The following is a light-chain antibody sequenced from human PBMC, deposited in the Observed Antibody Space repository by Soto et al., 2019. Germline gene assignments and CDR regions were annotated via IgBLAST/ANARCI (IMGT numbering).Light chain of an antibody. Sequence: EIVLTQSPATLSLSPGERATLSCRASQSVDGSYLAWFQQKPGQAPRLLIYGTSTRPSGIPARFSGSGSGTDFTLTISRLEPEDFAVYYCHQFDSPTWTFGQGTKVDIK. CDR2: GTS. V-gene: IGKV3-20*01. CDR1: QSVDGSY. CDR3: HQFDSPTWT. J-gene: IGKJ1*01.